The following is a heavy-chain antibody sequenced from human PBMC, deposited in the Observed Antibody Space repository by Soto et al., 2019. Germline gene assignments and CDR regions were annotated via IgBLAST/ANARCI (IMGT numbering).Heavy chain of an antibody. V-gene: IGHV4-59*01. D-gene: IGHD1-7*01. Sequence: QVQLQESGPGLVKPSETLSLTCTVSGGSITSYYWSWIRQPPGKGLEWIGYIYYSGSTNYNPSLKSRVTISVDTSNNQFSLKLSLKLSSVTAADTAVYYCARRYGTTFDYWGQGTLVTVSS. J-gene: IGHJ4*02. CDR2: IYYSGST. CDR1: GGSITSYY. CDR3: ARRYGTTFDY.